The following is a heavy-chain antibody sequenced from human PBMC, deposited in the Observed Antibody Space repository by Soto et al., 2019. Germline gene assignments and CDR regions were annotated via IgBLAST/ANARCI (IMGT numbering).Heavy chain of an antibody. V-gene: IGHV3-23*01. CDR2: ITGSGGST. CDR3: AKDRYGDYGGTDY. J-gene: IGHJ4*02. Sequence: EVQLLESGGGLVQPGGSLRLSCAASGFTFSTYAMIWVRQAPGQGLEWVSVITGSGGSTYYADSVKGRFTISRDTSKNTLCLQMNSLRAEDTAVYYCAKDRYGDYGGTDYWGQGTMVTVSS. CDR1: GFTFSTYA. D-gene: IGHD4-17*01.